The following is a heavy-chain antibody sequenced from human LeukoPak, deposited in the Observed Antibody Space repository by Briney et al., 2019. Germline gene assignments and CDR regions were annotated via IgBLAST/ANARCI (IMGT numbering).Heavy chain of an antibody. CDR2: IIPIFGTA. V-gene: IGHV1-69*05. D-gene: IGHD3-10*01. CDR1: GGTFSSYA. Sequence: SVKVSCKASGGTFSSYAISWVRQAPGQGLEWMGGIIPIFGTANYAQKFQDRVTITTDESTSTAYMELSSLRSEDTAVYYCARARESLYYFDYWGQGTLVTVSS. J-gene: IGHJ4*02. CDR3: ARARESLYYFDY.